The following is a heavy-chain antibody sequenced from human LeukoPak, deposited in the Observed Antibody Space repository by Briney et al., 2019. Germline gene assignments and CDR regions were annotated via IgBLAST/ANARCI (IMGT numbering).Heavy chain of an antibody. Sequence: PGRSLRLSCAASGFTFSSYSMTWVRQAPGKGLEWVSSISSSSSYIYYADSVKGRFTISRDNAKNSLYLQMNSLRAEDTAVYYCARDPGGVQLSVNYYGMDVWGQGTTVTVSS. CDR2: ISSSSSYI. CDR3: ARDPGGVQLSVNYYGMDV. D-gene: IGHD1-1*01. CDR1: GFTFSSYS. V-gene: IGHV3-21*01. J-gene: IGHJ6*02.